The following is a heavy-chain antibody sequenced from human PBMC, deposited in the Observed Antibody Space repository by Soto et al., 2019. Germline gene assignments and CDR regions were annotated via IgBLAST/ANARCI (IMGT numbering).Heavy chain of an antibody. CDR2: IIPILGIA. D-gene: IGHD5-12*01. Sequence: QVQLVQSGAEVKKPGSSVKVSCKASGGTFSSYTISWVRQAPGQGLEWMGRIIPILGIANYAQKFQGRVTITADKSTSTAYMGLSSLRSEDTAVYYCARAIVATMGDAFDIWGQGTMVTVSS. J-gene: IGHJ3*02. CDR3: ARAIVATMGDAFDI. CDR1: GGTFSSYT. V-gene: IGHV1-69*02.